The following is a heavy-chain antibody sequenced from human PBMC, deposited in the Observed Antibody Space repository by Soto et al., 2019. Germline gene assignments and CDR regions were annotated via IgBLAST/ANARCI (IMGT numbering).Heavy chain of an antibody. CDR1: GFTFRDHH. CDR2: IRHKADSYTT. V-gene: IGHV3-72*01. CDR3: GTTGGYGNGVPASDI. D-gene: IGHD5-18*01. Sequence: EVQLVESGGGLVQPGGSLRLSCAASGFTFRDHHMDWLRQAPGKGLEWVGRIRHKADSYTTEYAASVQGRFNISRDDSKSVMYMRRTSLNIEDPGVYYWGTTGGYGNGVPASDIWGQGTMVTVS. J-gene: IGHJ3*02.